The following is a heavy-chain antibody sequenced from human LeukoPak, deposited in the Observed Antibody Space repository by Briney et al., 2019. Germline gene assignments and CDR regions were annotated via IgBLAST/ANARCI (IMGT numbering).Heavy chain of an antibody. CDR3: AREFPAAAGQNFDY. CDR1: GGSISSYY. J-gene: IGHJ4*02. D-gene: IGHD6-13*01. V-gene: IGHV4-4*07. Sequence: SETLSLTCTVSGGSISSYYWSWIRQPAGKGLEWIGRIYTSGSTNYNPSLKSRVTISVDTSKNQFSLKLSSVTAADTAVYYCAREFPAAAGQNFDYWGQGTLVTVST. CDR2: IYTSGST.